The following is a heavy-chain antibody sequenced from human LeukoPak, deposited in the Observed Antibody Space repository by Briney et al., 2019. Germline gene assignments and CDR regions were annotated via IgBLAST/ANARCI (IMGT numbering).Heavy chain of an antibody. D-gene: IGHD2-15*01. CDR2: VYTSGTA. CDR3: ARDVQSSGGYNWFDP. Sequence: SETLSLTCIVSGVSMSSYYWSWIRQPAGKGLEWIGFVYTSGTANYSPSLKSRVTMSIDTSKNQFSLKLRSVTAADTAVYYCARDVQSSGGYNWFDPWGQGTLVIVSS. CDR1: GVSMSSYY. J-gene: IGHJ5*02. V-gene: IGHV4-4*07.